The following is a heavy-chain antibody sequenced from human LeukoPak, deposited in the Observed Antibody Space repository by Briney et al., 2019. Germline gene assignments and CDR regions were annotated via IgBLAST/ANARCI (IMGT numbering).Heavy chain of an antibody. CDR1: GFTFSDYH. V-gene: IGHV3-11*01. J-gene: IGHJ4*02. CDR3: AAGRDIAVAGPGGYFDY. Sequence: GGSLRLSCAASGFTFSDYHMNWIRQAPGKGLEWVSYISPGGNTIYFADSVNGRFTLSRYSARNSLSLQMNSLTAEDTAVYYCAAGRDIAVAGPGGYFDYWGRGTLVTVSS. D-gene: IGHD6-19*01. CDR2: ISPGGNTI.